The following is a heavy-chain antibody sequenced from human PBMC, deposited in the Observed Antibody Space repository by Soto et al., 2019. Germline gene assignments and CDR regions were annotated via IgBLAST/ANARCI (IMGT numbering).Heavy chain of an antibody. CDR2: INANNGNT. CDR1: GYTFTSYG. J-gene: IGHJ5*02. Sequence: QVQLVQSGAEVKKPGASVMVSCKASGYTFTSYGISWIRQAPGQGLGWMGWINANNGNTDYAQNFQGRVTVTTDTSTSTAYMELRSLRSDDTAVYYCATSYDSGFDPWGQGTLVSVSS. CDR3: ATSYDSGFDP. V-gene: IGHV1-18*04. D-gene: IGHD5-12*01.